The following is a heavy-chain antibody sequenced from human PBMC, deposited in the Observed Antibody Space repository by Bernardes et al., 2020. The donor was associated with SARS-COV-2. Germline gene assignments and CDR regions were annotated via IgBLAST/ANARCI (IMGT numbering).Heavy chain of an antibody. Sequence: SETLSLTCTVSGDSLSSGDYYCSWIRQPAGKGLEYIGRFHTRGSTKYNPSHKSRVTMLLDISKNQFSLKLSSVTAADTAVYYCARGVNPDTAMNEGPYYFDYWGQGTLVTVSS. D-gene: IGHD5-18*01. CDR1: GDSLSSGDYY. CDR2: FHTRGST. V-gene: IGHV4-61*02. CDR3: ARGVNPDTAMNEGPYYFDY. J-gene: IGHJ4*02.